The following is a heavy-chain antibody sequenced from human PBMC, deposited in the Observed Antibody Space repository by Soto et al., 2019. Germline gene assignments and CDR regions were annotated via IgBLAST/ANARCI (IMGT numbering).Heavy chain of an antibody. J-gene: IGHJ4*02. CDR2: ISGNGEII. V-gene: IGHV3-48*03. D-gene: IGHD4-17*01. CDR1: GFTFSSYA. CDR3: ARDVDADFRTDFDY. Sequence: GGSLRLSCAASGFTFSSYAMHWVRQAPGKGLEWISYISGNGEIIQYAASARGRLTISRDNAENSVYLEMDSLRAEDTALYYCARDVDADFRTDFDYWGRGTLVTVSS.